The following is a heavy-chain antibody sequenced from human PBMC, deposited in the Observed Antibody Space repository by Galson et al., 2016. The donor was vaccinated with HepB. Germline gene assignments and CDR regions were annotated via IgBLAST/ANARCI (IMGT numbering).Heavy chain of an antibody. D-gene: IGHD3-16*01. Sequence: SLRLPCAASGFTFSSHGMHWVRQAPGKGLEWVAVISFDGKTKYYADSVKGRLIISRDNSANSLYLQINSLRRDDTAVYYCARRSRLNYYDHYNMDVWGLGTTVIVS. J-gene: IGHJ6*02. V-gene: IGHV3-30*03. CDR1: GFTFSSHG. CDR2: ISFDGKTK. CDR3: ARRSRLNYYDHYNMDV.